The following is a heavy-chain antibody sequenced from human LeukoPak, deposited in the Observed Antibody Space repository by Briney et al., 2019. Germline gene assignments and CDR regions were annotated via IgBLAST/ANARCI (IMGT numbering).Heavy chain of an antibody. D-gene: IGHD6-13*01. J-gene: IGHJ4*02. CDR2: IRNKTYGGTT. Sequence: GGSLRLSCTASGFTFGDYPIPWVRQAPGTGLEWVGFIRNKTYGGTTEYAASVKGRFTIPRDDSKSIAYLQMNSLKTEDTAVYYCTRDRSHDYWGPGTLVTVSP. V-gene: IGHV3-49*04. CDR3: TRDRSHDY. CDR1: GFTFGDYP.